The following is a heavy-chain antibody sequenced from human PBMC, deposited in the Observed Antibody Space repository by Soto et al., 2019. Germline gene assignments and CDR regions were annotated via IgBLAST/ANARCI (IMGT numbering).Heavy chain of an antibody. CDR2: TGGGIGP. V-gene: IGHV3-23*01. CDR3: AKMPDGVNSNSPYC. CDR1: GFPFSNYA. Sequence: EVQLLESGGGLVQPGESLKLACAASGFPFSNYAMSWVCQAPGKGLEWVSTTGGGIGPYYADSVKGRFTISRDNSKNTLYLQMNSLRAEDTAIYYCAKMPDGVNSNSPYCWGPGTLVTVSS. J-gene: IGHJ4*02. D-gene: IGHD4-4*01.